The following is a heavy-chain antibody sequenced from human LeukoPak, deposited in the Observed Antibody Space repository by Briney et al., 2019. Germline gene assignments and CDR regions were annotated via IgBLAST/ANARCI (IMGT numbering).Heavy chain of an antibody. J-gene: IGHJ4*02. Sequence: GRSLRLSCAASGFTFSTYGMHWVRQAPGKGLEWVAVIWYDGSNQYYADWVKGRFTISRDNSKNTLFLQMNSLRAEDTAVYYWARGGVCSSTSCYNDYWGQGTLVTVSS. CDR3: ARGGVCSSTSCYNDY. V-gene: IGHV3-33*01. CDR1: GFTFSTYG. D-gene: IGHD2-2*01. CDR2: IWYDGSNQ.